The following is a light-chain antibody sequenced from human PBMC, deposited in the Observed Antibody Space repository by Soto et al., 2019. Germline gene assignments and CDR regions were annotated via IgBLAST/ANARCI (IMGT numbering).Light chain of an antibody. V-gene: IGKV3-20*01. CDR3: QQHVTSTRT. CDR2: AAS. Sequence: EIVLTQSRGTLSLSPGERASFSCRASHSVGNDYLGWYQHKPGQAPRLLIRAASRLATGIPDRFSGSGSGTDFTLTINTLDAEDSAVDCCQQHVTSTRTFGQGTKLEIK. J-gene: IGKJ2*01. CDR1: HSVGNDY.